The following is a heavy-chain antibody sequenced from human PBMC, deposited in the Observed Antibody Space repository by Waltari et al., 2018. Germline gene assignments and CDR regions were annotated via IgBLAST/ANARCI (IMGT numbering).Heavy chain of an antibody. J-gene: IGHJ4*02. CDR2: INTDGSTA. Sequence: EVQLVESGGGLVQPGGSLRLSCAASGFTFSSYWMHWVRQAPGKGLVWVARINTDGSTATYADSVKGRFTISRDNAKNTLYLQMNSLRAEDTAIYYCVRDTFDWGQGTLVTVSS. CDR1: GFTFSSYW. CDR3: VRDTFD. V-gene: IGHV3-74*01.